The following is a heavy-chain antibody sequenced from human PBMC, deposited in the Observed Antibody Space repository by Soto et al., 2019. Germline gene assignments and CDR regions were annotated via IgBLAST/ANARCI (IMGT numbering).Heavy chain of an antibody. CDR3: ARALWPQNYYYGMDV. CDR1: GYTFTSYY. D-gene: IGHD3-10*01. Sequence: GASLKVSCKASGYTFTSYYMHWVRHAPGQGLEWMGIINPSGGSTSYAQKFQGRVTMTTDTSTSTVDMELSSLRSEDTAVYYCARALWPQNYYYGMDVWGQGTAVTV. J-gene: IGHJ6*02. V-gene: IGHV1-46*01. CDR2: INPSGGST.